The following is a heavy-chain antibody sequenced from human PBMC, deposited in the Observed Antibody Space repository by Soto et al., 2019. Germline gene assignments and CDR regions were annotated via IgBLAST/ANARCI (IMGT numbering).Heavy chain of an antibody. CDR1: GFTFSDYY. D-gene: IGHD4-4*01. CDR2: ISSSSYT. CDR3: ASSETVASWFDP. Sequence: GGSLRLSCAASGFTFSDYYMSWIRQAPGKGLEWVSYISSSSYTNYADSVKGRFTISRDNAKNSLYLQMNSLRAEDTAVYYCASSETVASWFDPWGQGTLVTVSS. V-gene: IGHV3-11*06. J-gene: IGHJ5*02.